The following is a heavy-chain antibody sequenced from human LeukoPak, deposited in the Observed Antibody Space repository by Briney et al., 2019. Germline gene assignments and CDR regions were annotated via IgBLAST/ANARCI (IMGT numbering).Heavy chain of an antibody. D-gene: IGHD4-23*01. CDR3: ARMNGGNSNAFDI. CDR2: IIPILGIA. CDR1: GGTFSSYA. Sequence: SVKVSCKASGGTFSSYAISWVRQAPGQGLEWMGRIIPILGIANYAQKFQGRVTITADKSTSTAYMEPSSLRSEDTAVYYCARMNGGNSNAFDIWGQGTMVTVSS. J-gene: IGHJ3*02. V-gene: IGHV1-69*04.